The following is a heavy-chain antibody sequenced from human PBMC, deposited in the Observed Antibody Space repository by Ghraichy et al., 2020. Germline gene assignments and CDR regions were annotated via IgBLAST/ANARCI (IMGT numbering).Heavy chain of an antibody. CDR2: ISSGSSTI. CDR1: GFTFSDYS. D-gene: IGHD6-13*01. CDR3: ARRIAAAGTLFFDY. Sequence: GGSLRLSCAASGFTFSDYSMSWVRQAPGKGLEWVSYISSGSSTIYYADSVKGQFTISRDNAKSSLYLQMNSLRDEDTAVYYCARRIAAAGTLFFDYWGQGTLVTVSS. J-gene: IGHJ4*02. V-gene: IGHV3-48*02.